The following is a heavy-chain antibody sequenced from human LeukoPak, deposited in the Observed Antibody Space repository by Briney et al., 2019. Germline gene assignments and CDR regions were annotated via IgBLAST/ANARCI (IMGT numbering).Heavy chain of an antibody. CDR3: ARAAAAGSWLADY. CDR1: GFTFSSYW. V-gene: IGHV3-74*01. D-gene: IGHD6-13*01. Sequence: GGSLRLSCAASGFTFSSYWMHWVRQAPGKGLVWVSRINSDGSSTSYADSVKGRFTISRDNAKNTLYLQMNSLRAEDTAVYYCARAAAAGSWLADYWGQGTLVTVSS. J-gene: IGHJ4*02. CDR2: INSDGSST.